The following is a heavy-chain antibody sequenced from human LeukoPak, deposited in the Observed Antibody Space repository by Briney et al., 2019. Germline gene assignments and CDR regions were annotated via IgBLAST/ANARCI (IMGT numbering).Heavy chain of an antibody. J-gene: IGHJ4*02. CDR3: ATIDSGY. Sequence: SETLSLTCTVSGGSVSSGSYYWSWIRQPPGKGLEWIGYIYYSGSTNYNPSLKSRATISVDTSKNQFSLKLSSVTAADTAVYYCATIDSGYWGQGTLVTVSS. D-gene: IGHD6-19*01. CDR1: GGSVSSGSYY. CDR2: IYYSGST. V-gene: IGHV4-61*01.